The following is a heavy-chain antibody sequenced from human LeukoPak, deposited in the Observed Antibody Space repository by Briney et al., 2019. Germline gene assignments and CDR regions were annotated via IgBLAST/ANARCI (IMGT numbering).Heavy chain of an antibody. CDR3: ARIWYSSRTDY. D-gene: IGHD6-13*01. V-gene: IGHV4-39*07. Sequence: PSETLSLTCTVSGGSISSGSYYWGWIRQPPGKGLEWIGSIYYSGSTYYNPSLKSRVTISVDTSKNQFSLKLSSVTAADTAVYYCARIWYSSRTDYWGQGTLVTVSS. CDR2: IYYSGST. J-gene: IGHJ4*02. CDR1: GGSISSGSYY.